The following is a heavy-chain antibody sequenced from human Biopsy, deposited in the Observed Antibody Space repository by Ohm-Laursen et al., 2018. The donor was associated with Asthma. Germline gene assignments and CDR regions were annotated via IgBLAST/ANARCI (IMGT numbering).Heavy chain of an antibody. CDR3: ARTYYDFLTGQVNDAFAL. CDR1: GYTFIHFA. CDR2: INAGDGNT. D-gene: IGHD3-9*01. V-gene: IGHV1-3*01. Sequence: ASVKVSCKDSGYTFIHFAIHWVRQAPGQRLEWMGWINAGDGNTKYSQKFQGRVTITRDTSASTAYMDLRSLRSEDTAMYYCARTYYDFLTGQVNDAFALWGQGTMVTVSS. J-gene: IGHJ3*01.